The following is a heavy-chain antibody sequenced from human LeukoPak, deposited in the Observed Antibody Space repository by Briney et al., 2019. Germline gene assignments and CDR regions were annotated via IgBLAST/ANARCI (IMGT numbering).Heavy chain of an antibody. CDR3: VREREKQWLF. D-gene: IGHD6-19*01. CDR1: GGSFSGYY. Sequence: SETLSLTCAVYGGSFSGYYWSWIRQPPGKGLEWIGEINHSGSTNYNPSLKSRVTISVDTSKNQFSLKLNSVTAADTAVYYCVREREKQWLFWGQGTLAPVSS. V-gene: IGHV4-34*01. CDR2: INHSGST. J-gene: IGHJ4*02.